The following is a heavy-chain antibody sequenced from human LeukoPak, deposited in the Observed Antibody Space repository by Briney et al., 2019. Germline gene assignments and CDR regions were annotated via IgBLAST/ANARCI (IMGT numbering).Heavy chain of an antibody. CDR2: INSNSGGT. CDR3: GRGTVVLMGVDN. V-gene: IGHV1-2*02. Sequence: VASVEVSCKASGYTFIGYYIHWVRQAPGQGLEWMGWINSNSGGTNYAQNFQGRVTMTRDTSISTAYMELSSLRSDDTAIYYCGRGTVVLMGVDNWGQGTLVTVSS. CDR1: GYTFIGYY. D-gene: IGHD3-22*01. J-gene: IGHJ4*02.